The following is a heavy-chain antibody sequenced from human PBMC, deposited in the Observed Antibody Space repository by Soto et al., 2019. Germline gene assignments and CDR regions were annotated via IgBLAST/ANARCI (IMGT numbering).Heavy chain of an antibody. CDR3: ARGGAKDKVGDADYVLTLAY. CDR1: GGSISSYY. D-gene: IGHD4-17*01. J-gene: IGHJ4*02. Sequence: QVSLQPSGPGLVKPSETLSLTCTVFGGSISSYYWSWIRQSPGKGLVWLGYIYYNGNTKYNPSLRSRLTVSPNKSKGHFSLRLTSVTAADTSVYYCARGGAKDKVGDADYVLTLAYWGQGSRVTVSS. CDR2: IYYNGNT. V-gene: IGHV4-59*01.